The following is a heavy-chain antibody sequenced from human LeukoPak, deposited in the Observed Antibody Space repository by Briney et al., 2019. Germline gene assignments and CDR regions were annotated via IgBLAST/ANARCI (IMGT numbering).Heavy chain of an antibody. CDR2: IKQDGSEK. J-gene: IGHJ4*02. D-gene: IGHD1-26*01. CDR1: GFTLISYW. V-gene: IGHV3-7*01. CDR3: SRLGGSYYHY. Sequence: GGSLRLSCAASGFTLISYWMSWVRQAPGKGLEWVANIKQDGSEKYYVDSVKGRFTISRDNAKKSLYLQMNSLRADDTAVYYCSRLGGSYYHYWGQGPLVTVSS.